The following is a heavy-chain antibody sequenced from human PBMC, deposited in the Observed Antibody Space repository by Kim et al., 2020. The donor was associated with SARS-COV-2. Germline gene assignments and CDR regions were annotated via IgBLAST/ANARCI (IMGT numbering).Heavy chain of an antibody. D-gene: IGHD4-17*01. CDR2: ISSSSSYI. CDR3: ARVGYGDYVLPDY. V-gene: IGHV3-21*01. J-gene: IGHJ4*02. CDR1: GFTFSSYS. Sequence: GGSLRLSCAASGFTFSSYSMNWVRQAPGKGLEWVSSISSSSSYIYYADSVKGRFTISRDNAKNSLYLQMNSLRAEDTAVYYCARVGYGDYVLPDYWGQGTLVTVSS.